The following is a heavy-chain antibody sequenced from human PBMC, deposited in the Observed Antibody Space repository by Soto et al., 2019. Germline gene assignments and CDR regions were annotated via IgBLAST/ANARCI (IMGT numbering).Heavy chain of an antibody. CDR2: IYYSGST. J-gene: IGHJ4*02. Sequence: SETLSLTCPVYGGSISSYYWSWIRQPPGKGLEWIGYIYYSGSTNYNPSLKSRVTISVDTSKNQFSLKLSSVTAADTAVYYCARVFSSSGYYYYFDYWGQGTLVTVLL. D-gene: IGHD3-22*01. CDR3: ARVFSSSGYYYYFDY. V-gene: IGHV4-59*01. CDR1: GGSISSYY.